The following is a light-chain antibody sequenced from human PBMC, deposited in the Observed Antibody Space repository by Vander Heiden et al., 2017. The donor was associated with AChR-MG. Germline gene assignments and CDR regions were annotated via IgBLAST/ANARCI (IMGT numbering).Light chain of an antibody. CDR3: QQRDSTPLT. CDR1: QSISSY. J-gene: IGKJ4*01. CDR2: AAS. V-gene: IGKV1-39*01. Sequence: DLQMTQSPSSLSASVRDRVTITCRASQSISSYLHWYQQKPGKAPKRLIYAASSVQSGVPSRFSGSGSGTDFTLTISRLQPEDFATYYCQQRDSTPLTFGGRTKVEIK.